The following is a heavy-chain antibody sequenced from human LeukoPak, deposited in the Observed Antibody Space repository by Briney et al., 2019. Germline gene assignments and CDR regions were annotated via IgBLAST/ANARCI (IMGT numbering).Heavy chain of an antibody. CDR2: INHSEST. Sequence: SETLSLTCTVSGGSISSGHYWSWIRQSPGKGLEWIGEINHSESTNYNPSLKSRVTISVDTSKNQFSLKLSSVTAADTTVYYCARRTWEDGSWYFDYWGRGTLVTVSS. J-gene: IGHJ4*02. CDR1: GGSISSGHY. CDR3: ARRTWEDGSWYFDY. D-gene: IGHD1-26*01. V-gene: IGHV4-34*01.